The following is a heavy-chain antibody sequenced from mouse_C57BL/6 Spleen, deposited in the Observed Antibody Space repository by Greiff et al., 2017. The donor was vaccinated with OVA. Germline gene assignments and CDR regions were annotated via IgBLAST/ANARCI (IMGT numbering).Heavy chain of an antibody. CDR2: INPYNGGT. V-gene: IGHV1-19*01. CDR1: GYTFTDYY. J-gene: IGHJ2*01. CDR3: ARSGDYGSSDY. D-gene: IGHD1-1*01. Sequence: VQLQQSGPVLVKPGASVKMSCKASGYTFTDYYMNWVKQSHGKSLEWIGVINPYNGGTSYNQKFKGKATLTVDKSSSTAYMELNSLTSEDSAVYYCARSGDYGSSDYWGQGTTLTVSS.